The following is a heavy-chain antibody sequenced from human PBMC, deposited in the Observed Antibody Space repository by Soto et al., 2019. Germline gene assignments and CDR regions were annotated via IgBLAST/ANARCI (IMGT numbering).Heavy chain of an antibody. J-gene: IGHJ5*02. Sequence: EVQLVESGGGLVQPGGSLRLSCAASGFTFSSYAMHWVRQAPGKGLEYVSAISSNGGSTYYANSVKGRFTISRDNSKNTLYLQMGSLRAEDMAVYYCARDGLWFGELLNNWFDPWGQGTLVTVSS. CDR3: ARDGLWFGELLNNWFDP. CDR1: GFTFSSYA. CDR2: ISSNGGST. V-gene: IGHV3-64*01. D-gene: IGHD3-10*01.